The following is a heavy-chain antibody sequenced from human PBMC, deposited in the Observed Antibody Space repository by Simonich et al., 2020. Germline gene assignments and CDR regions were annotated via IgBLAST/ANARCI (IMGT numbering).Heavy chain of an antibody. CDR2: KSKDGSKK. CDR3: ARDRNWGWFDP. CDR1: GFTFSSSA. Sequence: QVQLVVSGGCVVQPVRSLRLSCAASGFTFSSSALHWGRQGPGKGRGRVAVKSKDGSKKNYVDSVKGRFTSSRDNSKNTLYLQRNSLRAEDTAVYYGARDRNWGWFDPWGQGTLVTVSS. D-gene: IGHD7-27*01. J-gene: IGHJ5*02. V-gene: IGHV3-30*07.